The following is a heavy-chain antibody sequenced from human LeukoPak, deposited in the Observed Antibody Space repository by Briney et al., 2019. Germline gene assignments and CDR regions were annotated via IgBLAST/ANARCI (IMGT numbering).Heavy chain of an antibody. Sequence: SETLSLTCTVSGGSISSYYWSWLRQPAGKGLEWIGRIYTSGSTNYNPSLKSRVTMSVDTSKNQFSLKLSSVTAADTAVYYCARDRGSSFHYYYGMDVWGQGTTVTVSS. CDR3: ARDRGSSFHYYYGMDV. CDR1: GGSISSYY. V-gene: IGHV4-4*07. J-gene: IGHJ6*02. CDR2: IYTSGST. D-gene: IGHD6-6*01.